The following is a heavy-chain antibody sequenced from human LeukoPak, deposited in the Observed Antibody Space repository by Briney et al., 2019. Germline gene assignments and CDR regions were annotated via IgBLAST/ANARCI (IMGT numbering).Heavy chain of an antibody. CDR2: ISGSGGST. J-gene: IGHJ6*02. CDR3: AKDLAYYYDSSGLPYYYYYAMDV. Sequence: GGSLRLSCAASGFTFSSYAMSWVRQAPGKGLEWVSAISGSGGSTYYADSVKGRFTISRDNSKNTLYLQMNSLRAEDTAVYYCAKDLAYYYDSSGLPYYYYYAMDVWGQGTTVTVSS. V-gene: IGHV3-23*01. CDR1: GFTFSSYA. D-gene: IGHD3-22*01.